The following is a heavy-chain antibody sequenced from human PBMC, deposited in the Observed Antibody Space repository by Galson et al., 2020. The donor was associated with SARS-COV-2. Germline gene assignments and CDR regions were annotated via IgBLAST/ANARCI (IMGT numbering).Heavy chain of an antibody. D-gene: IGHD3-10*01. CDR2: IYHSGHT. J-gene: IGHJ1*01. CDR3: ARDRCGELSP. CDR1: GGPISSGGYS. V-gene: IGHV4-30-2*01. Sequence: ASETLSLTCSVSGGPISSGGYSWSWIRPPPGKGLEWIGYIYHSGHTYYHPSLKSRVTLSLDRSKNQFSLELGAVTAADTAVYYCARDRCGELSPWGQGTLVTVSS.